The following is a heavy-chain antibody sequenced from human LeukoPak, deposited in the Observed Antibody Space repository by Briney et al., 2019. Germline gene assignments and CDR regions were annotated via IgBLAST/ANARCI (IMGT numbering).Heavy chain of an antibody. CDR1: GYTFTGYY. D-gene: IGHD3-3*01. CDR2: INPNSGGT. V-gene: IGHV1-2*02. J-gene: IGHJ4*02. CDR3: AADRYYDFWSGLDPHRFDY. Sequence: GASVKVSCKASGYTFTGYYMHWVRQAPGQGLEWMGWINPNSGGTNYAQKFQERVTITRDMSTSTAYMELNSLRSEDTAVYYCAADRYYDFWSGLDPHRFDYWGQGTLVTVSS.